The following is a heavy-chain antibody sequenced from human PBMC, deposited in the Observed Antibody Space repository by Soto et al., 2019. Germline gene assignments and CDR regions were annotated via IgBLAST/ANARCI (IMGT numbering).Heavy chain of an antibody. CDR3: ARVDSGYCSGGSCYSPVDY. Sequence: QVQLVQSGAEVKKPGASVKVSCKASGYTFTSYGISWVRQAPGQGLEWMGWISAYNGNTNYAQKLQGRVTMTTDTSTSTAYMELRTLRSDDTALYYCARVDSGYCSGGSCYSPVDYWGQGTLVTFSS. V-gene: IGHV1-18*01. CDR2: ISAYNGNT. D-gene: IGHD2-15*01. CDR1: GYTFTSYG. J-gene: IGHJ4*02.